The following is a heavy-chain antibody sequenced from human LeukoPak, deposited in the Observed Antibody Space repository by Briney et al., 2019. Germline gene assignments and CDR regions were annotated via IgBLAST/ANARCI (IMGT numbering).Heavy chain of an antibody. CDR1: GYTFTSYY. J-gene: IGHJ4*02. CDR3: ARDHETYDSSGYYWGDFDY. D-gene: IGHD3-22*01. V-gene: IGHV1-46*01. CDR2: INPSGGST. Sequence: ASVRVSCKASGYTFTSYYMHWVRQAPGQGLEWMGIINPSGGSTSYAQKFQGRVTMTRDMSTSTVYMELSSLRSEDTAVYYCARDHETYDSSGYYWGDFDYWGQGTLVTVSS.